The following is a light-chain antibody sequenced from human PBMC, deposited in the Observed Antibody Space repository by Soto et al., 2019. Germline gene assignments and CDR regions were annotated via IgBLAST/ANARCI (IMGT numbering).Light chain of an antibody. CDR1: QSVSTN. CDR3: QQYSNWPRT. CDR2: GAS. Sequence: IVMTQSPAALSVSPGKRATLSCRASQSVSTNLAWYQQKPGQAPRLLIYGASTRATGMPARFSGSGSGTEFTLTITSLQSEDFAVYFCQQYSNWPRTFSQGTKV. V-gene: IGKV3-15*01. J-gene: IGKJ1*01.